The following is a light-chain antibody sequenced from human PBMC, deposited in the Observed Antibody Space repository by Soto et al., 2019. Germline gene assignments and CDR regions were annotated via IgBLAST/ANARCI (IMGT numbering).Light chain of an antibody. J-gene: IGKJ1*01. V-gene: IGKV1-17*01. Sequence: QLTQSPSSLSASVGDRVTITCRASQGIRNGLGWYQQKPGKALELLIYAAASVQSGVSSRFSGSGSGTECTLTISSLQPDDFATYYCQHYNSYSEAFGQGTKVDIK. CDR2: AAA. CDR1: QGIRNG. CDR3: QHYNSYSEA.